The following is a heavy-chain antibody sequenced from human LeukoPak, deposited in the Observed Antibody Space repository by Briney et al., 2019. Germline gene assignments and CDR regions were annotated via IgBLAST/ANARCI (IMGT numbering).Heavy chain of an antibody. D-gene: IGHD3-10*01. V-gene: IGHV3-48*01. CDR1: GFTFSMHS. CDR2: ISSGRTE. CDR3: ARDYGSGSRSGDDY. J-gene: IGHJ4*02. Sequence: GGSLRLSCVASGFTFSMHSLNWVRQTPGKGLEWVSYISSGRTEFYADSVKGRFTISRDNAKNSLYLQMNSLRVEDTAVYYCARDYGSGSRSGDDYWGQGTLVTVSS.